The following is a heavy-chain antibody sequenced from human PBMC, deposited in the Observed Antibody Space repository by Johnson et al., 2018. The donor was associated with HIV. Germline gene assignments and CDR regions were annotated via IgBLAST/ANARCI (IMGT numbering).Heavy chain of an antibody. CDR1: GFTFSDYY. J-gene: IGHJ3*02. V-gene: IGHV3-66*01. D-gene: IGHD3-3*01. CDR3: ARGYTIGAFDI. Sequence: VQLVESGGGLVKPGGSLRLSCAASGFTFSDYYMSWIRQAPGKGLEWVSVIYSGDSTYYADSVKGRFTISRDNSKNTLYLQMNSLRAEDTAVYYCARGYTIGAFDIWGQGTMVTVSS. CDR2: IYSGDST.